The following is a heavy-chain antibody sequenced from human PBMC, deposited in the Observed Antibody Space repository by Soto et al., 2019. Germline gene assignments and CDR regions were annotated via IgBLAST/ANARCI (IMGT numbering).Heavy chain of an antibody. J-gene: IGHJ4*02. CDR1: GFTFSSYA. V-gene: IGHV3-23*01. D-gene: IGHD3-16*01. CDR3: AKSLGLYGAYFDY. CDR2: ISGSGGST. Sequence: GGSVRLSCAASGFTFSSYAMSWVRQAPGKGLEWVSAISGSGGSTYYADSVKGRFTISRDNSKNTLYLQMNSLRAEDTAVYYCAKSLGLYGAYFDYWGQGTLVTVSS.